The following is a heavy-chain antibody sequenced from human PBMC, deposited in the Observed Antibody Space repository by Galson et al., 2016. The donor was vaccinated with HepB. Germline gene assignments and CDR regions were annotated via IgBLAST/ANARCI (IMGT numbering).Heavy chain of an antibody. D-gene: IGHD6-13*01. J-gene: IGHJ6*02. Sequence: SETLSLTCALSGGSISSSNWWSWVRQPPGKGLEWIGEIYHSGSTNYNPSLKSRVTISVDKSKNQFSLKLSSVTAADTAVYYCARDKKLSGIAAAWYYGMDVWGQGTTVSVSS. CDR3: ARDKKLSGIAAAWYYGMDV. CDR2: IYHSGST. CDR1: GGSISSSNW. V-gene: IGHV4-4*02.